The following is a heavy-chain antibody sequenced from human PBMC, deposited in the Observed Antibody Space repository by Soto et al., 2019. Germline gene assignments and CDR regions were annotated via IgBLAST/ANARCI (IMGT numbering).Heavy chain of an antibody. CDR1: GFTFSSYA. CDR3: AKRYYDYIWGSSKFDY. CDR2: ISGSGGST. J-gene: IGHJ4*02. V-gene: IGHV3-23*01. Sequence: GGSLRLSCAASGFTFSSYAMSWVRQAPGKGLEWVSAISGSGGSTYYADSVKGRFTISRDNSKNTLYLQMNSLRAEDTAVYYCAKRYYDYIWGSSKFDYWGQGTLVTVSS. D-gene: IGHD3-16*01.